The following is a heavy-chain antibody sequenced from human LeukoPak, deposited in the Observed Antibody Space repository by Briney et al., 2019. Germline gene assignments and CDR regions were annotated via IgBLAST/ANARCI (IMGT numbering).Heavy chain of an antibody. CDR2: ITTNTGNP. J-gene: IGHJ6*03. CDR3: ARSGDYYYYYMDV. Sequence: ASVKVSCKTSGYTFTSYAMNWVRQAPGQGLEWMGWITTNTGNPTYAQGFTGRFVFSLDTSVSTAYLQISSLRAEDTAVYYCARSGDYYYYYMDVWGKGTTVTVSS. V-gene: IGHV7-4-1*02. CDR1: GYTFTSYA. D-gene: IGHD1-14*01.